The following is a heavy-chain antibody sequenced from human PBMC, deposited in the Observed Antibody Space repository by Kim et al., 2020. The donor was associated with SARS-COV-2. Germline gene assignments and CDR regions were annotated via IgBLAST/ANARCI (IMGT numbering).Heavy chain of an antibody. CDR2: IYSGGST. CDR1: GFTVSSNY. CDR3: ARELYYYYMDV. V-gene: IGHV3-66*01. Sequence: GGSLRLSCAASGFTVSSNYMSWVRQAPGKGLEWVSVIYSGGSTYYADSVKGRFTISRDNSKNTLYLQMNSLRAEDTAVYYCARELYYYYMDVWGKGTTVTVSS. J-gene: IGHJ6*03.